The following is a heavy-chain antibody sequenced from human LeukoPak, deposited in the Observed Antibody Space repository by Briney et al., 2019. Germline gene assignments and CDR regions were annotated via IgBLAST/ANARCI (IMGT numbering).Heavy chain of an antibody. Sequence: ASVKVSCKASGYTFTSYAMHWVRQAPGQRLEWMGWINAGNGNTKYSQKFQGRVTITRDTSASTAYMELSSLRSEDTAVYYCAREELTAVAGYFDHWGQGTLVTVSS. CDR3: AREELTAVAGYFDH. V-gene: IGHV1-3*01. D-gene: IGHD6-19*01. CDR2: INAGNGNT. J-gene: IGHJ4*02. CDR1: GYTFTSYA.